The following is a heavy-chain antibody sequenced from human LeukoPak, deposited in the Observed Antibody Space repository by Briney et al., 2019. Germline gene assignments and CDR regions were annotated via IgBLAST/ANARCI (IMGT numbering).Heavy chain of an antibody. CDR1: GGSFSGYY. CDR2: INHSGST. J-gene: IGHJ4*02. CDR3: ARGPWDYVGVYDY. D-gene: IGHD4-17*01. Sequence: SETLCLTCAVYGGSFSGYYWSGIRQPPGKGLEWIEEINHSGSTNYNPSLKSRVTISVDTSKNQYSLKLSSVTAADTAVYYCARGPWDYVGVYDYRGQGTLVTVSS. V-gene: IGHV4-34*01.